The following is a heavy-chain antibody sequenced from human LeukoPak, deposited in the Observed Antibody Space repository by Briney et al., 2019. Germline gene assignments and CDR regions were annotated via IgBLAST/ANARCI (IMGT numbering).Heavy chain of an antibody. CDR2: IYYSGST. J-gene: IGHJ5*02. CDR3: ARAPQRDYDFFYKPPRFDP. CDR1: GGSISSYY. D-gene: IGHD3-3*01. Sequence: SETLSLTCTVSGGSISSYYWSWIRQPPGKGLEWIGYIYYSGSTNYNPSLKSRVTISVDTSKNQFSLKLSSVTAADTAVYYCARAPQRDYDFFYKPPRFDPWGQGTLVTVSS. V-gene: IGHV4-59*01.